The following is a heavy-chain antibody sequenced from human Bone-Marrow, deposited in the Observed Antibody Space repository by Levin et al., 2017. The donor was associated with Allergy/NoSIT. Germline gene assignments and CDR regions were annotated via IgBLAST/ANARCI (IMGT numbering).Heavy chain of an antibody. CDR2: ISHDGNNK. J-gene: IGHJ3*02. Sequence: GGSLRLSCAASGFTFSSYGMHWVRQAPGEGLEWVAIISHDGNNKYYRDSVKGRFTISRDNSKSILYLEMNSLRPEDTAMYFCAESDYDLAQQGGRQGAFDMWGQGTMVTVSS. CDR3: AESDYDLAQQGGRQGAFDM. V-gene: IGHV3-30*03. CDR1: GFTFSSYG. D-gene: IGHD3-16*01.